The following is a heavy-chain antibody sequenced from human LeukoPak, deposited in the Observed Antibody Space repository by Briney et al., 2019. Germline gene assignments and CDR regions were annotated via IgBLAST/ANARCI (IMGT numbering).Heavy chain of an antibody. D-gene: IGHD7-27*01. CDR1: GGSFSGYY. Sequence: SETLSLTCAVYGGSFSGYYWSWIRQPPGKGLEWIGEINHSGSTNYNPSLKSRVTISVDTSKNQFSLKLNSVTAADTAVYYCARAHWGGFDPWGQGTLVTVFS. CDR2: INHSGST. J-gene: IGHJ5*02. CDR3: ARAHWGGFDP. V-gene: IGHV4-34*01.